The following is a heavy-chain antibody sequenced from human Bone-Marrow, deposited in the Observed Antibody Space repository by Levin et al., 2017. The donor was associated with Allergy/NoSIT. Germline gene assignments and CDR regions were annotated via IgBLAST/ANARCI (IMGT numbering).Heavy chain of an antibody. CDR3: TKSESTVLRFTVWLFGYFDV. J-gene: IGHJ4*02. V-gene: IGHV3-23*01. D-gene: IGHD3-22*01. CDR1: GITVGDYA. Sequence: GGSLRLSCVASGITVGDYAMGWIRQAPGKGLEWISGLSGRGANPYYADSVRGRFTISRDNSKNTVYLDLHSLRADDTAIYHCTKSESTVLRFTVWLFGYFDVWGQGTRVTVSS. CDR2: LSGRGANP.